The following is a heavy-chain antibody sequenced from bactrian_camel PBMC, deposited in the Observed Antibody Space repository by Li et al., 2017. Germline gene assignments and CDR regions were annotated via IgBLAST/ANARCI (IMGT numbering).Heavy chain of an antibody. D-gene: IGHD2*01. J-gene: IGHJ4*01. CDR3: AADRGGGYCQPKEMWYTY. CDR1: GFTFSSYG. V-gene: IGHV3S31*01. CDR2: IYTGGGNT. Sequence: QLVESGGGLVQPGGSLRLSCAASGFTFSSYGMSWVRQAPGKEREGVAAIYTGGGNTYYADSVKGRFTISQDNDKNTFYLQMNSLKPEDTAMYYCAADRGGGYCQPKEMWYTYWGQGTQVTVS.